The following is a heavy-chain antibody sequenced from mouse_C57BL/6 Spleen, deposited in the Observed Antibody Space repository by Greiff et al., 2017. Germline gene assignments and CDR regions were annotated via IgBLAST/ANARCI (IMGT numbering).Heavy chain of an antibody. D-gene: IGHD1-1*01. CDR1: GYTFTSYW. J-gene: IGHJ2*01. CDR3: ARRLYGSSYFDY. Sequence: QVQLQQPGAELVMPGASVKLSCKASGYTFTSYWMHWVKQRPGQGLEWIGEIDPSDSYTNYNQKFKGKSTLTVDKSSSTAYMQLSSLTSEDSAVYYCARRLYGSSYFDYWGQGTTLTVS. CDR2: IDPSDSYT. V-gene: IGHV1-69*01.